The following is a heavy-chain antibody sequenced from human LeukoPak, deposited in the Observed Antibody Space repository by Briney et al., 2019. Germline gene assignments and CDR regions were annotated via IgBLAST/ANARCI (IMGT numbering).Heavy chain of an antibody. V-gene: IGHV3-7*01. CDR2: IKQDGSEK. CDR1: GFTFSSYW. D-gene: IGHD3-10*01. CDR3: ARGQTTTYGSGTDFYYYYGMDV. Sequence: GGSLRLSCAASGFTFSSYWMSWVRQAPGKGLEWVANIKQDGSEKYYVDSVKGRFTISRDNAKNSLYLQMNSLRAEDTAVYYCARGQTTTYGSGTDFYYYYGMDVWGQGTTVTVSS. J-gene: IGHJ6*02.